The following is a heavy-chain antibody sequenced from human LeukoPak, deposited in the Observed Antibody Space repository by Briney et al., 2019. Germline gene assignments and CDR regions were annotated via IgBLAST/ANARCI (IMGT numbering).Heavy chain of an antibody. D-gene: IGHD5-12*01. CDR3: ARCRGYSGYVPFDY. Sequence: SETLSLTCTVSGGSISSSSYYWGWIRQPPGKGLEWIGSIYYSGSTYYNPSLKSRVTISVDTSKNQFSLKLSSVTAADTAVYYCARCRGYSGYVPFDYWGQGTLVTVSS. J-gene: IGHJ4*02. CDR2: IYYSGST. CDR1: GGSISSSSYY. V-gene: IGHV4-39*01.